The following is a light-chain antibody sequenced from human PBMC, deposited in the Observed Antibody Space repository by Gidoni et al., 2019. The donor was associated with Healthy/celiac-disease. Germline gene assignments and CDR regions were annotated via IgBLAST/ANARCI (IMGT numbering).Light chain of an antibody. CDR3: CSYAGSSTFPYV. CDR1: SSDVGSYNL. J-gene: IGLJ1*01. CDR2: EGS. V-gene: IGLV2-23*03. Sequence: QLALPNLASVSGSPGQPSPIPRTGTSSDVGSYNLFSWYQQHPGKAPKLMIYEGSKRPSGVSNRFSGSRSGNTASLTISGLQAEDEADYYCCSYAGSSTFPYVFGTGTKVTVL.